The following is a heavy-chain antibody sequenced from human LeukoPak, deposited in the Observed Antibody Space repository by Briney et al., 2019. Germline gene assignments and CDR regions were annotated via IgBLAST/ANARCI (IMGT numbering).Heavy chain of an antibody. V-gene: IGHV3-53*01. CDR2: IYSGGST. CDR1: GFTVSSNY. Sequence: PGGSLRLSCAASGFTVSSNYMSWVRQAPGKGLEWVSVIYSGGSTYYADSMKGRFTISRDNAENSLYLQMDSLRAEDTAVYYCARYSYGFEDFDYWGQGTLVTVSS. CDR3: ARYSYGFEDFDY. J-gene: IGHJ4*02. D-gene: IGHD5-18*01.